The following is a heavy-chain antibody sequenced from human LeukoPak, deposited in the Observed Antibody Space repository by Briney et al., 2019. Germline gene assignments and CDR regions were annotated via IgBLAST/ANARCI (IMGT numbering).Heavy chain of an antibody. Sequence: GGTLRLSCAASGFAFSSYAMHWVPQARGKGLVYVSAISSNGGNKYYANAVKGRFTISRDNSKNTLYLQMGSLRAEDMAVYYCARVGYTSYYYYGMDVWGQGTTVTVSS. CDR2: ISSNGGNK. J-gene: IGHJ6*02. CDR1: GFAFSSYA. CDR3: ARVGYTSYYYYGMDV. V-gene: IGHV3-64*01. D-gene: IGHD6-13*01.